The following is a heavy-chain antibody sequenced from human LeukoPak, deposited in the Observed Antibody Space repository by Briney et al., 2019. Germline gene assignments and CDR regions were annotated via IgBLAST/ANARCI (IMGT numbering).Heavy chain of an antibody. D-gene: IGHD3-3*01. CDR1: GYTFTGYY. CDR2: INPNSGGT. V-gene: IGHV1-2*02. CDR3: ARGLRFLEWFWYY. Sequence: ASVTVSCKASGYTFTGYYMHWVRQAPGQGLEWMGWINPNSGGTNYAQKFQGRVTMTRDTSISTAYMELSRLRSDDTAVYYCARGLRFLEWFWYYWGQGTLVTVSS. J-gene: IGHJ4*02.